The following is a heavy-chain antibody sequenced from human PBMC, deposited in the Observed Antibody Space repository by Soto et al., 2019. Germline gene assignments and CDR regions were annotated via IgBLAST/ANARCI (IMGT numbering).Heavy chain of an antibody. J-gene: IGHJ4*02. V-gene: IGHV4-30-2*01. CDR3: ARVGYSYGVDY. D-gene: IGHD5-18*01. CDR1: GGSISSGGYS. CDR2: IYHSVSP. Sequence: SETLSLTCAVSGGSISSGGYSCSWIRQPPGKGLEWIGYIYHSVSPYYNPSLKSRVTISVDRSKNQFSLKLSSVTAADTAVYYCARVGYSYGVDYWGQGTLVTVSS.